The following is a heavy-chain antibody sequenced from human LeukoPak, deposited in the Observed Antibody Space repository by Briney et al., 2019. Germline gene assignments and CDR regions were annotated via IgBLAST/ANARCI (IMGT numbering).Heavy chain of an antibody. J-gene: IGHJ5*02. CDR1: GGSISSYY. D-gene: IGHD6-13*01. CDR2: IYYSGST. Sequence: SETLSLTCTVSGGSISSYYWSWIRQPPGKGLEWIGYIYYSGSTNYNPSLKSRVTISVDTSKNQFSLELSSVTAADTAVYYCARGSSSWLVDPWGQGTLVTVSS. V-gene: IGHV4-59*01. CDR3: ARGSSSWLVDP.